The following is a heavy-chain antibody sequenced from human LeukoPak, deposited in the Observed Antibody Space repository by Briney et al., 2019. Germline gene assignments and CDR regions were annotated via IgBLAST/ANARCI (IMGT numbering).Heavy chain of an antibody. D-gene: IGHD3-9*01. CDR2: ISYDGSNK. CDR1: GFTFSSYG. J-gene: IGHJ6*04. V-gene: IGHV3-30*03. Sequence: PGGSLRLSCAASGFTFSSYGMHWVRQAPGKGLEWVAVISYDGSNKYYADSVKGRFTISRDNSKNTLYLQMNSLRAEDTAVYYCARGYDILTGCSKDYYGMDVWGKGTTVTVSS. CDR3: ARGYDILTGCSKDYYGMDV.